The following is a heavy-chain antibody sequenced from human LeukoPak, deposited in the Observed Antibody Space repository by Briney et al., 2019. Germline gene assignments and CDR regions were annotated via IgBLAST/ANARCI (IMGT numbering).Heavy chain of an antibody. D-gene: IGHD2-15*01. CDR3: ARGPPVYCSGGSCQHQPSDWYFDL. J-gene: IGHJ2*01. Sequence: PSETLSLTCTVSGGSISSSSYYWGWIRQPPGKGLEWIGSIYYSGSTYYNPSLKSRVTISVDTSKNQFSLKLSSVTAADSAVYYCARGPPVYCSGGSCQHQPSDWYFDLWGRGTLVTVSS. V-gene: IGHV4-39*01. CDR1: GGSISSSSYY. CDR2: IYYSGST.